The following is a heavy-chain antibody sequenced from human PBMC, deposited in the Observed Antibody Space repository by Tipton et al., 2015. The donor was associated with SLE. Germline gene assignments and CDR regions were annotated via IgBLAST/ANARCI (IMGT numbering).Heavy chain of an antibody. Sequence: QLVQSGPELKKPGASVKVSCKASGYTFTSYAMNWVRQAPGQGLEWMGWINTNTGNPTYAQGFTGRFVFSLDTSVSTAYLQISSLKAEDTAVYYCARDLYEYVWGSCRPFDYWGQGTLVTVSS. V-gene: IGHV7-4-1*02. J-gene: IGHJ4*02. CDR1: GYTFTSYA. CDR2: INTNTGNP. D-gene: IGHD3-16*02. CDR3: ARDLYEYVWGSCRPFDY.